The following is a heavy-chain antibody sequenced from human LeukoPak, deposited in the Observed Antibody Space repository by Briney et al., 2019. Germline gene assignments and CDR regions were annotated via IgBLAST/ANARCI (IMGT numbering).Heavy chain of an antibody. Sequence: SDTLSLTCTVSGGSISSSSDYWGWIRQPPGKGLEWIGSIYYSGSTYYNPSLKSRDTISVDTSKNQFSLKLSSVTPADTAVYYCARRGSAAGNFDYWGQGTLVTVSS. CDR3: ARRGSAAGNFDY. CDR1: GGSISSSSDY. CDR2: IYYSGST. J-gene: IGHJ4*02. V-gene: IGHV4-39*01. D-gene: IGHD6-13*01.